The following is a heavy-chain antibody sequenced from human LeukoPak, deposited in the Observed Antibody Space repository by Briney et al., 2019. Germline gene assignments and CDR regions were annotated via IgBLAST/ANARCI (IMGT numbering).Heavy chain of an antibody. J-gene: IGHJ6*03. Sequence: SETLSLTCTVSGGSISSGSYYWSWIRQPPGKGLEWIGRIYTSGSTNYNPSLKSRVTISVDTSKNQFSLKLSSVTAADTAVYYCARGRYQLLYYMDVWGKGTTVTISS. CDR3: ARGRYQLLYYMDV. V-gene: IGHV4-61*02. CDR2: IYTSGST. CDR1: GGSISSGSYY. D-gene: IGHD2-2*01.